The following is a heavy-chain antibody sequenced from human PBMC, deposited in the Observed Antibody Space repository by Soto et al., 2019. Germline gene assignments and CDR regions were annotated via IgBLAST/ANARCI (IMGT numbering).Heavy chain of an antibody. Sequence: EVQVVESGGGLVETGGSLRLSCTASGFTFSAAWMTWVRQAPGKGLEWVGRILSVGTTDYAAAVKGRFTISRDDSKNTLYLQMNSLNTEDTAVYYCAWSGTNFLAAWGQGALVTVSS. J-gene: IGHJ5*02. CDR3: AWSGTNFLAA. CDR2: ILSVGTT. CDR1: GFTFSAAW. V-gene: IGHV3-15*01. D-gene: IGHD3-3*01.